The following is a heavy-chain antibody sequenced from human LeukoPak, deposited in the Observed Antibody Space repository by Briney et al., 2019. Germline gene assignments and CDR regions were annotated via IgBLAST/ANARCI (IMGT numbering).Heavy chain of an antibody. CDR3: ARWAGGHYDY. CDR2: IKQDGSEK. CDR1: GFTFTTYW. D-gene: IGHD1-26*01. Sequence: PGGSLRLSCAASGFTFTTYWMSWVRQAPGKGLEWVANIKQDGSEKYYVDSVKGRFTISRDNDKNSMYLQMNSLRAEDTAVYYCARWAGGHYDYWGQGTLVTVSS. J-gene: IGHJ4*02. V-gene: IGHV3-7*01.